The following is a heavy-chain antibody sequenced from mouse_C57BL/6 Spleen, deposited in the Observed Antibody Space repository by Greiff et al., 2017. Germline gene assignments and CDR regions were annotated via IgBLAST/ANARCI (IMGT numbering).Heavy chain of an antibody. J-gene: IGHJ2*01. Sequence: VQLQQSGAELVKPGASVKLSCTASGFNIKDYYMHWVKQRTEQGLEWIGRIDPEDGEPKYAPKFQGKATITADTSSNTAYLQLSSLTSEDTAVYYCARGYYGSSYYFDYWGQGTTLTVSS. CDR1: GFNIKDYY. V-gene: IGHV14-2*01. CDR2: IDPEDGEP. CDR3: ARGYYGSSYYFDY. D-gene: IGHD1-1*01.